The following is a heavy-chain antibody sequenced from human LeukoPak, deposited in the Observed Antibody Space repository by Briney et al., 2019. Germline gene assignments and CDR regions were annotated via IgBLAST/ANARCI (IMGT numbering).Heavy chain of an antibody. D-gene: IGHD5-24*01. V-gene: IGHV4-39*07. J-gene: IGHJ4*02. Sequence: SETLSLTCTVSGGSISSSSYYWGWIRQPPGKGLEWIGSIYYSGSTYYNPSLKSRVTISVDTSKNQFSLKLSSVTAADTAVYYCAAFGPETRDGYNLGGGYYFDYWGQGTLVTVSS. CDR1: GGSISSSSYY. CDR3: AAFGPETRDGYNLGGGYYFDY. CDR2: IYYSGST.